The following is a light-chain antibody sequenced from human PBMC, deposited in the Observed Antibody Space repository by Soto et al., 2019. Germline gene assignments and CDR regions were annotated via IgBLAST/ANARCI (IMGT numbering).Light chain of an antibody. V-gene: IGKV3-20*01. CDR2: GAS. CDR1: QSVSSIY. J-gene: IGKJ1*01. Sequence: EIVLTQSPGTLSLSLWEIATLSCRASQSVSSIYLAWYQQKPVQAPRPLIYGASSRATGIPDRFSGSGSGTDFTLTISRLEPEDFAVYYCQQYGSSPPRTFGQGTKVDIK. CDR3: QQYGSSPPRT.